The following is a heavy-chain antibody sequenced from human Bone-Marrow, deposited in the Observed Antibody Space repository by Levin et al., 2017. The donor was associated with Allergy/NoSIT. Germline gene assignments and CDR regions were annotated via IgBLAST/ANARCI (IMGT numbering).Heavy chain of an antibody. CDR3: ARHDDLDYDYIWGSYRYDDY. CDR2: IYYSGST. V-gene: IGHV4-39*01. D-gene: IGHD3-16*02. Sequence: SETLSLTCTVSGGSISSSSYYWGWIRQPPGTGLEWIGSIYYSGSTYYNPSLKSRVTISVDTSKNQFSLKLSSVTAADTAVYYCARHDDLDYDYIWGSYRYDDYWGQGTLVTVSS. CDR1: GGSISSSSYY. J-gene: IGHJ4*02.